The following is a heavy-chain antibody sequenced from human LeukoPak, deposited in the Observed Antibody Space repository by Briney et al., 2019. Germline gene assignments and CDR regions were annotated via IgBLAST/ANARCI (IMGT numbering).Heavy chain of an antibody. Sequence: SETLSLTCAVSGYSISSGYYWGWIRQPPGKGLEWIGSIHHSGSTSYNPSLKSRLTLPVDTSKNQFSLKLSSVTAAATALYYCGPSKLGIAVAGPIDYWGQGTLVTVSS. CDR3: GPSKLGIAVAGPIDY. CDR1: GYSISSGYY. CDR2: IHHSGST. V-gene: IGHV4-38-2*01. D-gene: IGHD6-19*01. J-gene: IGHJ4*01.